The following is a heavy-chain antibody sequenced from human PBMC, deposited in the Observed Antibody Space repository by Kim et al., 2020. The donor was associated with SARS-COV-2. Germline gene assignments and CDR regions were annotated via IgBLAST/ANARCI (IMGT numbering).Heavy chain of an antibody. V-gene: IGHV3-64*02. CDR3: AREGRHCSGTACYLFDY. D-gene: IGHD2-2*01. Sequence: GGSLRLSCAASGFIFSTYAMHWVRQAPGKGPEYVSAISSNGADTYYADSVKGRFTISRDNSKNTLFQMGSLRAEDMAVYYCAREGRHCSGTACYLFDYWGQGTLVTVSS. CDR1: GFIFSTYA. J-gene: IGHJ4*02. CDR2: ISSNGADT.